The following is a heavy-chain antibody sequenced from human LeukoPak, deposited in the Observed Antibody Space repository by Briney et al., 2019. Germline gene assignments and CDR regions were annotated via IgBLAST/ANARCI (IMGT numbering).Heavy chain of an antibody. V-gene: IGHV3-7*01. J-gene: IGHJ4*02. Sequence: GXXLRLSCAASGFTFSSYWMSWVRQAPGKGLEWVANIKQDGSEKYYVDSVKGRFTISRDNAKNSLYLQMNSLRAEDTAVYYCARGMSGELLFDYWGQGTLVTVSS. CDR1: GFTFSSYW. CDR3: ARGMSGELLFDY. D-gene: IGHD1-26*01. CDR2: IKQDGSEK.